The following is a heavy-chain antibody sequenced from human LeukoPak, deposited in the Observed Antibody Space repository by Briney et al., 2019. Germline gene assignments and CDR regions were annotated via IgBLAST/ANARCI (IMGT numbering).Heavy chain of an antibody. Sequence: GGSLRLSCAASGFTFSSYEMNWVRQAPGKGLEWISYISSGGSAIHYADSVKGRFTISRDNAKNSLYLQMNSLRAEDTAVYYCARSLVVGATYPYHWGQGTLVTVSS. J-gene: IGHJ5*02. V-gene: IGHV3-48*03. CDR2: ISSGGSAI. D-gene: IGHD1-26*01. CDR1: GFTFSSYE. CDR3: ARSLVVGATYPYH.